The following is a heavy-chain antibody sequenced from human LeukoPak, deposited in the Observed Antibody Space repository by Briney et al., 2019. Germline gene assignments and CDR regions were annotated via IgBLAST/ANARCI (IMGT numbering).Heavy chain of an antibody. D-gene: IGHD4-17*01. Sequence: ASVKVSCKASGGTFSSYAISWVRQATGQGLEWMGWMNPNSGNTGYAQKFQGRVTMTRNTSISTAYMELSSLRSEDTAVYYCARDGDYGDYDGYWGQGTLVTVSS. J-gene: IGHJ4*02. CDR1: GGTFSSYA. CDR2: MNPNSGNT. V-gene: IGHV1-8*02. CDR3: ARDGDYGDYDGY.